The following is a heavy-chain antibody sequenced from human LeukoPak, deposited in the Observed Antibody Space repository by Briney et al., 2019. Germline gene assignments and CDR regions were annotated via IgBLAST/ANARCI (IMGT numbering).Heavy chain of an antibody. J-gene: IGHJ4*02. D-gene: IGHD3-22*01. Sequence: GGFLRLSCAASGFTFSSYAMHWVRQAPGKGLEWVAVISYDGSNKYYADSVKGRFTISRDNSKNTLYLQMNSLRAEDTAVYYCARPVGYYSYFDYWGQGTLVTVSS. V-gene: IGHV3-30-3*01. CDR2: ISYDGSNK. CDR1: GFTFSSYA. CDR3: ARPVGYYSYFDY.